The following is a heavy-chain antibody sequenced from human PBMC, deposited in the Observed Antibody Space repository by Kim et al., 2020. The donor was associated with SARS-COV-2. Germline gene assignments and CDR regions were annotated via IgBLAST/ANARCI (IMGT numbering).Heavy chain of an antibody. CDR3: ARHPFHYYDSSGYYFDY. J-gene: IGHJ4*02. V-gene: IGHV5-51*01. D-gene: IGHD3-22*01. CDR2: IYPGDSDT. Sequence: GESLKISCKGSGYSFTSYWIGWVRQMPGKGLEWMGIIYPGDSDTRYSPSFQGQVTISADKSISTAYLQWSSLKASDTTMYYCARHPFHYYDSSGYYFDYWGQGTLVTVSS. CDR1: GYSFTSYW.